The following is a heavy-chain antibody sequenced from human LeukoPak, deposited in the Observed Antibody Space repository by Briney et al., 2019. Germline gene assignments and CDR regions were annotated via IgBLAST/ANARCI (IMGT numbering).Heavy chain of an antibody. CDR3: ARDSIKQWLTGVD. CDR2: IYYSGST. CDR1: GGSISSSSYY. J-gene: IGHJ4*02. D-gene: IGHD6-19*01. Sequence: PSETLSLTCTVSGGSISSSSYYWGWIRQPPGKGLEWIGSIYYSGSTYYNPSLKSRVTISVDTSKNQFSLKLSSVTAADTAVYYCARDSIKQWLTGVDWGQGTLVTVSS. V-gene: IGHV4-39*07.